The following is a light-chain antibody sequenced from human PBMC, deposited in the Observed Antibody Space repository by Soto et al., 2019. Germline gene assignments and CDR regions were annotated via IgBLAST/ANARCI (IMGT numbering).Light chain of an antibody. CDR1: QGVSSY. CDR2: DAS. J-gene: IGKJ5*01. Sequence: EIVLTQSPATLSLSPGERATLSCRASQGVSSYLAWYQQKPGQAPRLLIYDASNRATGIPARFSGSGPGTDFTLTISSLEPEDFAVYYCQQRSNLHPLFGQGTRLEIK. CDR3: QQRSNLHPL. V-gene: IGKV3D-11*01.